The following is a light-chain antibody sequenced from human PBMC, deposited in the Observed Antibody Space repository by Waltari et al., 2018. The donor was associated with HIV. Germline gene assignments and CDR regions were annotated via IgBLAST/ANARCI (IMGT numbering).Light chain of an antibody. CDR1: QGIGGY. J-gene: IGKJ1*01. CDR3: QQLATYPWT. Sequence: DIQLTQSPSFLSASVGDRVSITCRASQGIGGYLAWYQQKPGKAPKLLIHAAATLQSGVPLRFSGSGSGTEFSLTINSLQPEDFATYFCQQLATYPWTFGQGTKVEIK. CDR2: AAA. V-gene: IGKV1-9*01.